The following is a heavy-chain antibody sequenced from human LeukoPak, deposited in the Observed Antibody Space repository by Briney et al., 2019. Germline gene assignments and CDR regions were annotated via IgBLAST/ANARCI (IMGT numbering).Heavy chain of an antibody. J-gene: IGHJ5*02. D-gene: IGHD2-8*01. CDR2: INPNSAGT. Sequence: AASVKVSCMTSGYTFTGYYIHWVRQAPGQGLEWMGWINPNSAGTNYAQKFQGRVTMTRDTSISTAYMELSRLRSDDTAVYYCARVSAGWFDPWGQGTLVTVSS. CDR3: ARVSAGWFDP. CDR1: GYTFTGYY. V-gene: IGHV1-2*02.